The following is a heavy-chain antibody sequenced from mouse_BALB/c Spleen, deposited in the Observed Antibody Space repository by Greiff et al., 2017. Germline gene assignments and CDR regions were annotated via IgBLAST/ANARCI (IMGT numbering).Heavy chain of an antibody. CDR1: GYTFTSYT. CDR2: INPSSGYT. D-gene: IGHD1-1*01. V-gene: IGHV1-4*02. J-gene: IGHJ4*01. Sequence: QVQLQQSAAELARPGASVKMSCKASGYTFTSYTMHWVKQRPGQGLEWIGYINPSSGYTEYNQKFKDKTTLTADKSSSTAYMQLSSLTSEDSAVYYCARRGGSYYGRTFYYAMDYWGQGTSVTVSS. CDR3: ARRGGSYYGRTFYYAMDY.